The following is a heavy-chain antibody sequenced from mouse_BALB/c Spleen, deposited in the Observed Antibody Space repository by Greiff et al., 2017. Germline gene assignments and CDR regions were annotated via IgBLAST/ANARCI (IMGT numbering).Heavy chain of an antibody. Sequence: EVKLVESGGGLVQPGGSRKLSCAASGFTFSSFGMHWVRQAPEKGLEWVAYISSGSSTIYYADTVKGRFTISRDNPKNTLFLQMTSLRSEDTAMYYCARDRMTPYYFDYWGQGTTLTVSS. D-gene: IGHD2-10*02. J-gene: IGHJ2*01. CDR3: ARDRMTPYYFDY. CDR1: GFTFSSFG. V-gene: IGHV5-17*02. CDR2: ISSGSSTI.